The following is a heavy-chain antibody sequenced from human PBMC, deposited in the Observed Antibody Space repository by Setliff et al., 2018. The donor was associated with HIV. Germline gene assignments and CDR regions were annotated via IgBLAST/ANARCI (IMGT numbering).Heavy chain of an antibody. D-gene: IGHD3-9*01. Sequence: GASVKVSCKASGYTFTGYNIHWVRQAPGQGLEWMGWMNPNSGNTGYAQKFQGRVTVTADQSTSTAYMELSSLRFDDTAMYYCASPRLDWSFSHFDYWGQGTPVTVSS. CDR3: ASPRLDWSFSHFDY. CDR1: GYTFTGYN. V-gene: IGHV1-8*03. CDR2: MNPNSGNT. J-gene: IGHJ4*02.